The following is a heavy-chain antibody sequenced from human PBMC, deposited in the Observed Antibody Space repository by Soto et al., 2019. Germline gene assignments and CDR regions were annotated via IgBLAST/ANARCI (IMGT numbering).Heavy chain of an antibody. Sequence: SVSNAWMNWVRQAPGKGVEWVGRIQSKTAGGTTDYAAPVKGSFPISRDDSKNTLYLQMNSLKTEDTAVYYCTTDPWVKPTAFDYWGKGPLVTVSS. J-gene: IGHJ4*02. CDR1: SVSNAW. CDR3: TTDPWVKPTAFDY. D-gene: IGHD6-13*01. CDR2: IQSKTAGGTT. V-gene: IGHV3-15*07.